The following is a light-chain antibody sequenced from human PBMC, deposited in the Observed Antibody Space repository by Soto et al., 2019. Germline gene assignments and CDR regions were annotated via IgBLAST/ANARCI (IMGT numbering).Light chain of an antibody. CDR3: QQYNNWPPLT. CDR2: GAS. J-gene: IGKJ5*01. Sequence: EIVLTQSPGTLSLSPGERATLSCRASQSVSSSYLAWYQQKLGQAPRLLIYGASTRATGIPARFSGSGSGTEFILTISSLQSEDFAVYYCQQYNNWPPLTFGQGTRLEIK. CDR1: QSVSSSY. V-gene: IGKV3D-15*01.